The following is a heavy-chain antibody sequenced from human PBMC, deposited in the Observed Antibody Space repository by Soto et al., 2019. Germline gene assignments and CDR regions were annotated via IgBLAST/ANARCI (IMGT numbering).Heavy chain of an antibody. J-gene: IGHJ4*02. CDR3: ARESEDLTSNFDY. CDR2: ISSTTNYI. V-gene: IGHV3-21*06. Sequence: GGSLRLSCSASGFTFTRYSMNWVRQAPGKGLEWVSSISSTTNYIYYGDSMKGRFTISRDNAKNSLYLEMNSLRAEDTAVYYCARESEDLTSNFDYWGQGTLVTVSS. CDR1: GFTFTRYS.